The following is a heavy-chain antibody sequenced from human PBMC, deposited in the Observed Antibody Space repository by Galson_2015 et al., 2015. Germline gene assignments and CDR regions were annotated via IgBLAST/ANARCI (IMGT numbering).Heavy chain of an antibody. J-gene: IGHJ6*02. CDR3: ARTPRWGFRYDIEGRDYYGMDV. CDR2: IIPIFGIA. Sequence: SVKISCKASGGTFSSYAISWVRQAPGQGLEWMGGIIPIFGIANYAQKFQGRVTITADKSTSTAYMELSSLRSEDTAVYYCARTPRWGFRYDIEGRDYYGMDVWGQGTTVTVSS. D-gene: IGHD3-9*01. V-gene: IGHV1-69*10. CDR1: GGTFSSYA.